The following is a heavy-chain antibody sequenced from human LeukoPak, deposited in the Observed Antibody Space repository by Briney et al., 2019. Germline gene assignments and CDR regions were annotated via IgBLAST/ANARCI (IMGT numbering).Heavy chain of an antibody. D-gene: IGHD5-12*01. CDR3: AKGAYDYIEIAYFDY. Sequence: GGSLRLSCAPSGFTFSNYAMKWVCQAPRKGLERVAVLFGSSGATDYADSVKGRFTISRDNSKTTLFLRMDRLRAENTASYNGAKGAYDYIEIAYFDYWGRGALVTVSS. J-gene: IGHJ4*02. V-gene: IGHV3-23*01. CDR1: GFTFSNYA. CDR2: LFGSSGAT.